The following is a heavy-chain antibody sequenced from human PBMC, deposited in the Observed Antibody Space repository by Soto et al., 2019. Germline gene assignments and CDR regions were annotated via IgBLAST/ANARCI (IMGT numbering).Heavy chain of an antibody. Sequence: EVQLLESGGGLVQPGGSLRLSCAASGFTFSDYAMTWVRQAPGKGLEWVSTLSHSGDMTYYADSVKGRFTISRDNSRNTLYLKMNSLRAGDTAIYYCTKEKWATIFGVVTTFYDCWGQGTLVTVSS. V-gene: IGHV3-23*01. CDR2: LSHSGDMT. J-gene: IGHJ4*02. CDR3: TKEKWATIFGVVTTFYDC. D-gene: IGHD3-3*01. CDR1: GFTFSDYA.